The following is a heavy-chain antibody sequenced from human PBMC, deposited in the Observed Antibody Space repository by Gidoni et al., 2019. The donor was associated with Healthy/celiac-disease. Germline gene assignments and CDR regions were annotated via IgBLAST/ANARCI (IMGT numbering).Heavy chain of an antibody. D-gene: IGHD3-3*01. Sequence: QVQLVESGGGVVQPGRSLRRSCAASGFTFSSYGMHWVRQAPGKGLEWVAVISYDGSNKYYADSVKGRLTISRDNSKNTLYLQMNSLRAEDTAVYYCAREEYDFWSGYSVSGYYYYGMDVWGQGTTVTVSS. CDR1: GFTFSSYG. CDR3: AREEYDFWSGYSVSGYYYYGMDV. CDR2: ISYDGSNK. J-gene: IGHJ6*02. V-gene: IGHV3-30*03.